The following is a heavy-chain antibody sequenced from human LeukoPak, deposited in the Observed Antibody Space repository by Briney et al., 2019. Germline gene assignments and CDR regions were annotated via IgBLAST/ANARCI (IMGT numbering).Heavy chain of an antibody. D-gene: IGHD2-15*01. CDR3: ARADIRAFDI. CDR2: INPNSGGT. J-gene: IGHJ3*02. V-gene: IGHV1-2*02. Sequence: ASVKVSCKASGYTFTSYGISWVRQAPGQGLEWMGWINPNSGGTNYALKFQGRVTMTRDTSISTAYMELSRLRSDDTAVYYCARADIRAFDIWGQGTMVTVSS. CDR1: GYTFTSYG.